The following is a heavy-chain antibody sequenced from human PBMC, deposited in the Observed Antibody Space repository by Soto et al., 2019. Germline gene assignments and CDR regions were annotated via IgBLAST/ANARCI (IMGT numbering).Heavy chain of an antibody. J-gene: IGHJ4*02. CDR1: GFTFSSYS. D-gene: IGHD1-1*01. Sequence: GGSLRLSCAASGFTFSSYSMNWVRQAPGKGLEWVSFIISSSSTIYYADSLKGRFTISRDNAKNSLYLQMNSLRAEDTAVYYCARDQLLDYWGQGTLVTVSP. CDR3: ARDQLLDY. CDR2: IISSSSTI. V-gene: IGHV3-48*01.